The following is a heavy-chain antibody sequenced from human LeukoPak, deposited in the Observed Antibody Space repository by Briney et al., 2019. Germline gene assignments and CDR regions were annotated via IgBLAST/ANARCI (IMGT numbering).Heavy chain of an antibody. CDR2: INHSGST. CDR3: ARGGMEWLRFPNFDY. V-gene: IGHV4-34*01. D-gene: IGHD5-12*01. CDR1: GGYFSGYY. Sequence: SETLSLTCAVYGGYFSGYYWSWIRQPPGKGLEWIGEINHSGSTNYNPSLKSRVTISVDTSKNQFSLKLSSVTAADTAVYYCARGGMEWLRFPNFDYWGQGTLVTVSS. J-gene: IGHJ4*02.